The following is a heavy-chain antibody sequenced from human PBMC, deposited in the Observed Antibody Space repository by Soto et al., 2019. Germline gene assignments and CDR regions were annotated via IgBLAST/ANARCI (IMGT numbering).Heavy chain of an antibody. J-gene: IGHJ3*02. CDR3: ARDGDYYESGGYFLRDAFDI. CDR2: ISNSGSII. V-gene: IGHV3-11*01. Sequence: QVQLVESGGGLVKPGGSLRLSCAASGFTFSDYYMSWIRQAPGKGLEWISYISNSGSIIYYVDSVKGRFTISRDNAKNSLYWQVNSLRVVDTAVYFGARDGDYYESGGYFLRDAFDIWGRGPMVTVSS. CDR1: GFTFSDYY. D-gene: IGHD3-22*01.